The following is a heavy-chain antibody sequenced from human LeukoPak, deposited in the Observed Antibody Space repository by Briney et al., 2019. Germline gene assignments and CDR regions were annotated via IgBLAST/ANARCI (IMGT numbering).Heavy chain of an antibody. D-gene: IGHD3-16*01. J-gene: IGHJ5*02. Sequence: SETLSLTCTVSGGSISSYYWSWIRQPPGKGLEWIGYIYYSGSTNYNPSLKSRVTISVDTSKNQFSLKLSSVTAADTAVYYRARHLGEDWFDPWGQGTLVTVSS. CDR1: GGSISSYY. CDR3: ARHLGEDWFDP. CDR2: IYYSGST. V-gene: IGHV4-59*08.